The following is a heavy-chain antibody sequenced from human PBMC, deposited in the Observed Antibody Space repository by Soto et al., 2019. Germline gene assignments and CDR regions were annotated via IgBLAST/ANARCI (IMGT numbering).Heavy chain of an antibody. J-gene: IGHJ2*01. Sequence: QVQLVQSGAEVKKPGASVKISCEASGYTFINYYMHWVRQAPGQGLEWMGIINPSGGSTTYAQKFQGRVAMTRDPSTSTVYMELSSLRSEDTAVYYCARVGKGSTRYWYFDLWGRGTLVTVSS. CDR3: ARVGKGSTRYWYFDL. V-gene: IGHV1-46*01. D-gene: IGHD1-26*01. CDR2: INPSGGST. CDR1: GYTFINYY.